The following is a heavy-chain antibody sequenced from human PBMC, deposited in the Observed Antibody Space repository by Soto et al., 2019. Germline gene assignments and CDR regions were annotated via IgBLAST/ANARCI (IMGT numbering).Heavy chain of an antibody. D-gene: IGHD2-21*02. CDR3: ARAMVVTQNWFDP. Sequence: PSETLSLTCTVSGGSISGYYWSWLRQPPGKGLEWIGYIYYSGSTNYNPSLKSRVTISVDTSKNQFSLKLSSVTAADTAVYYCARAMVVTQNWFDPWGQGTLVTVSS. V-gene: IGHV4-59*08. CDR2: IYYSGST. CDR1: GGSISGYY. J-gene: IGHJ5*02.